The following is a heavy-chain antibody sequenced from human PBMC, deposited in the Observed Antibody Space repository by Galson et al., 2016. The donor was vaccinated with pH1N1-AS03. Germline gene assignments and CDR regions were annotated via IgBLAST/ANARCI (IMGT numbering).Heavy chain of an antibody. CDR3: ARQNGHRLLWDY. D-gene: IGHD2-8*01. Sequence: ETLSLTCSVSSGSISGYYWSWIRQPPGKGLEWIGYIYYTGMTNYNPSLKSRVTISVDTSKNQFSLKLSSVTAADTAIYCARQNGHRLLWDYWGQGTLVTVSS. CDR2: IYYTGMT. J-gene: IGHJ4*02. CDR1: SGSISGYY. V-gene: IGHV4-59*08.